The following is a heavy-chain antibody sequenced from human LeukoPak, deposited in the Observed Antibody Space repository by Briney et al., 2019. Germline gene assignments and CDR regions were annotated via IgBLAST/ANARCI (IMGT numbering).Heavy chain of an antibody. D-gene: IGHD3-16*02. CDR2: IYYSGST. CDR3: ARGIMITFGGVISAPDY. V-gene: IGHV4-59*01. Sequence: PSETLSLTCTVSGGSISSYYWSWIRQPPGKGLEWIGYIYYSGSTNYNPSLKSRVTISVDTSKNQFSLKLSSVTAADTAVYYCARGIMITFGGVISAPDYWGQGTLVTVSS. CDR1: GGSISSYY. J-gene: IGHJ4*02.